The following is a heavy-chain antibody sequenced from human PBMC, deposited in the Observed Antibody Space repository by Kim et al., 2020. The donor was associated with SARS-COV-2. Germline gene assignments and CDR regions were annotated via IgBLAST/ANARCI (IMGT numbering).Heavy chain of an antibody. CDR3: ARDIPYSSSWYPLVGMDV. CDR1: GFTFSSYA. J-gene: IGHJ6*01. Sequence: GGSLRLSCAASGFTFSSYAMHWVRQAPGKGLEWVAVISYDGSNKYYADSVKGRFTISRDNSKNTLYLQMNSLRAEDTAVYYCARDIPYSSSWYPLVGMDV. CDR2: ISYDGSNK. V-gene: IGHV3-30*04. D-gene: IGHD6-13*01.